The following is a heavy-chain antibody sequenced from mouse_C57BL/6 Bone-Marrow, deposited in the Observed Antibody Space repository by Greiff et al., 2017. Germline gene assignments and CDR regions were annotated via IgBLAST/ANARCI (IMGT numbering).Heavy chain of an antibody. D-gene: IGHD1-1*01. J-gene: IGHJ2*01. CDR2: ISSGGSYT. CDR3: ARLTTVVPHYFDY. Sequence: EVQGVESGGDLVKPGGSLKLSCAASGFTFSSYGMSWVRQTPDKRLEWVATISSGGSYTYYPDSVKGRFTISRDNAKNTLYLQMSSLKSEDTAMYYCARLTTVVPHYFDYWGQGTTLTVSS. CDR1: GFTFSSYG. V-gene: IGHV5-6*01.